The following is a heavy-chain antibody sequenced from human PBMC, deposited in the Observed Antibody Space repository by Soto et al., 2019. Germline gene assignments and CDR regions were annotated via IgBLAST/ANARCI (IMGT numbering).Heavy chain of an antibody. CDR2: IKSKTDGGAT. V-gene: IGHV3-15*07. CDR3: TTDLGYMVRGVPDV. Sequence: PGGFLRLSCAASGFTFSNAWMNWVRQAPGKGLEWVGRIKSKTDGGATDYAAPVKGRFTISRDDSKNTLYLQMNSLKTEDTAVYYCTTDLGYMVRGVPDVWGQGTTVTVSS. J-gene: IGHJ6*02. CDR1: GFTFSNAW. D-gene: IGHD3-10*01.